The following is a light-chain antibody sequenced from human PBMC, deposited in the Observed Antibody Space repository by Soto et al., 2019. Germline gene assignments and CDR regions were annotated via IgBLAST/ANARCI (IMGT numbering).Light chain of an antibody. CDR1: SSNIGSNT. J-gene: IGLJ2*01. Sequence: QAVVTQPPSASGTPGQRVTISCSGSSSNIGSNTVNWYQQLPGTAPKLIIYSNNQRPAGVPDRFSGSKSGTSASLAISGPQSEDEADYYCAEWDDSLNGPVFGGGTKLTVL. CDR3: AEWDDSLNGPV. CDR2: SNN. V-gene: IGLV1-44*01.